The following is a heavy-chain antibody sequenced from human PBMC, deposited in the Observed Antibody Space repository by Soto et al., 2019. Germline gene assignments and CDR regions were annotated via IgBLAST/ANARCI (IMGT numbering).Heavy chain of an antibody. CDR3: AGDPYYYGSAF. D-gene: IGHD3-10*01. Sequence: QVQLVESGGGLVEPGGSLRLSYAASGFRFSDHYMTWIRQAPGKGLAWVSKISSGGTTMYYADSVKGRFTVSRDNAQNSLYLQMNGLRAEDTAVYYCAGDPYYYGSAFWGQGTLVTVSS. CDR2: ISSGGTTM. CDR1: GFRFSDHY. V-gene: IGHV3-11*01. J-gene: IGHJ4*02.